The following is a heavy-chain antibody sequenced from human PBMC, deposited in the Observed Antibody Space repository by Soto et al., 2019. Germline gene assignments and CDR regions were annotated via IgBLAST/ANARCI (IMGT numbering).Heavy chain of an antibody. V-gene: IGHV3-53*04. D-gene: IGHD3-10*01. CDR3: ERGIWFGELLFDY. CDR1: GFTVSSNY. CDR2: IYSGGST. Sequence: EVQLVESGGGLVQPGGSLRLSCAASGFTVSSNYMSWVRQAPGKGLEWVSVIYSGGSTYYADSVKGRFTISRHTSKNTLYLQMNSLRAEDTAVYYCERGIWFGELLFDYWGEGTVVTV. J-gene: IGHJ4*02.